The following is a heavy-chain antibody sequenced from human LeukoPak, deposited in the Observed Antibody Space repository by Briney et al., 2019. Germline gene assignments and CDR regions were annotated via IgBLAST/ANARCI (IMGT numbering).Heavy chain of an antibody. V-gene: IGHV4-59*08. Sequence: SETLSLTCTVSGGSISSYYWSWIRQPPGKGLEWIGYIYYSGSTNYNPSLKSRVTISVDTSKNQFSLKLSSVTAADTAVYYCAASKYSSGWYRGWGQGALVTVSS. CDR1: GGSISSYY. J-gene: IGHJ4*02. D-gene: IGHD6-19*01. CDR3: AASKYSSGWYRG. CDR2: IYYSGST.